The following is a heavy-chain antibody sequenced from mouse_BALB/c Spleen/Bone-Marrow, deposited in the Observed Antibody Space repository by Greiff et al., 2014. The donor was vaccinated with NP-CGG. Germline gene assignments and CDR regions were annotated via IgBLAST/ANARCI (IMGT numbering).Heavy chain of an antibody. CDR2: ISSGGST. Sequence: DVKLVESGGGLVKPGGSLKLSCAASGFTFSSYAMSWVRQTPERRLEWVASISSGGSTYYPDSVKGRFTISRDNARNILYLQMSSLRSEDTAMYYCARDDYDDQYYFDYWGPGTTLTVSS. CDR3: ARDDYDDQYYFDY. J-gene: IGHJ2*01. D-gene: IGHD2-4*01. CDR1: GFTFSSYA. V-gene: IGHV5-6-5*01.